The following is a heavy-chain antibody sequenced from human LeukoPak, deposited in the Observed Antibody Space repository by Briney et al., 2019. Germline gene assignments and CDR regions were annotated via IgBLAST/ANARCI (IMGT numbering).Heavy chain of an antibody. D-gene: IGHD2-15*01. CDR1: GGSICSYY. J-gene: IGHJ4*02. CDR3: ARANGYCSGGSCYPYFDY. V-gene: IGHV4-4*07. Sequence: PSETLSLTCTVSGGSICSYYWSWIRQPAGKGLEWIGRIYTSGSTNYNPSLKSRVTMSVDTSKNQFSLKLSSVTAADTAVYYCARANGYCSGGSCYPYFDYWGQGTLVTVSS. CDR2: IYTSGST.